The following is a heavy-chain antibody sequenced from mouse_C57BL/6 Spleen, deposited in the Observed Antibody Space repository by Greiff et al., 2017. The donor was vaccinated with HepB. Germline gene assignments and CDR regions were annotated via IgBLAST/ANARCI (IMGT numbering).Heavy chain of an antibody. D-gene: IGHD1-1*01. CDR2: ISYDGSN. J-gene: IGHJ2*01. CDR1: GYSITSGYY. V-gene: IGHV3-6*01. Sequence: EVQLVESGPGLVKPSQSLSLTCSVTGYSITSGYYWNWIRQFPGNKLEWMGYISYDGSNNYNPSLKNRISITRDTSKNQFFLKLNSVTTEDTATYYCAREPYYGSPSFDYWGQGTTLTVSS. CDR3: AREPYYGSPSFDY.